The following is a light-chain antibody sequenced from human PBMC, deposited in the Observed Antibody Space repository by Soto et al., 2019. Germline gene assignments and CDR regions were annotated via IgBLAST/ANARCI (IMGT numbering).Light chain of an antibody. J-gene: IGKJ1*01. Sequence: DIQMTQSPSTLSASVGDRVTITCRASQSISSWLAWYQQKPGKAPKLLIYDASSLEGGVPSRFSGSGSGAEFTLTISSLQTDDFATYYCQQYNNYSPTFGQGTKVEIK. V-gene: IGKV1-5*01. CDR3: QQYNNYSPT. CDR2: DAS. CDR1: QSISSW.